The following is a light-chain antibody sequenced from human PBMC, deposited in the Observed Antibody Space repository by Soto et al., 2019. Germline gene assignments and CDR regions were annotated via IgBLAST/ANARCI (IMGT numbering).Light chain of an antibody. CDR3: QQYNDWPPLT. V-gene: IGKV3-15*01. Sequence: IVMTQSPATLSVSPGDRATISCRASQSVRTNLVWYQLPPGQAPRLLLYGASTRATGVPARFSGTGSGTDFTLTISSLQSDDFGVYYCQQYNDWPPLTFGGGTKVDI. CDR2: GAS. CDR1: QSVRTN. J-gene: IGKJ4*01.